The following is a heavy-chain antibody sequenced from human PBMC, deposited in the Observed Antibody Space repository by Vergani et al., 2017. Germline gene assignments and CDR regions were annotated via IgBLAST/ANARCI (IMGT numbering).Heavy chain of an antibody. CDR1: GYTFSDYY. V-gene: IGHV1-2*02. CDR3: ARGRSPYGSSPVLSMDV. CDR2: ITPNSDDT. Sequence: QVQLIQSGAEVKKPGDSVRVSCKASGYTFSDYYLHWVRQAPGQGLEWMGWITPNSDDTKYAQNFQGGVTMTKDTSISTAYMQLSRLTSDDTAVYFCARGRSPYGSSPVLSMDVWGQGTTVSVSS. J-gene: IGHJ6*02. D-gene: IGHD6-13*01.